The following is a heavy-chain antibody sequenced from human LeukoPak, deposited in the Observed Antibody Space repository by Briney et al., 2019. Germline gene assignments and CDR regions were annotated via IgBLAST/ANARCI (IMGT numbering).Heavy chain of an antibody. V-gene: IGHV4-4*02. CDR3: ARYQGWGSRTFDY. D-gene: IGHD2-2*01. CDR1: GGSISSSNW. Sequence: PSETLSLTCAVSGGSISSSNWWSWVRQPPGKGLEWIGEIYHSGSTNYNPSLKSRVTISVDKSKNQFSLKLSSVTAADTAVYYCARYQGWGSRTFDYWGQGTLVTVSS. CDR2: IYHSGST. J-gene: IGHJ4*02.